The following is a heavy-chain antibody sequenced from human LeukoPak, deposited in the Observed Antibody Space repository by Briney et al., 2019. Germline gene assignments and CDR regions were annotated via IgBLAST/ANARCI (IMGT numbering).Heavy chain of an antibody. CDR1: GFTFSNYW. J-gene: IGHJ4*02. D-gene: IGHD3-22*01. CDR2: INSDGSST. V-gene: IGHV3-74*01. CDR3: VRDNLYYYDSSGYTFDY. Sequence: GGSLRLSCAASGFTFSNYWMHWVRQGPGKGLVWVSRINSDGSSTSYAGSVKGRFTISRDNAKKTLYLQINSLRAEDTAVYYCVRDNLYYYDSSGYTFDYWGQGTLVTVSS.